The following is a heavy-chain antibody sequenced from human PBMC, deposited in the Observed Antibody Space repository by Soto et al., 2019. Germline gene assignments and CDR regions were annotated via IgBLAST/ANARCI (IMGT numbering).Heavy chain of an antibody. V-gene: IGHV2-5*02. CDR2: IYWDDDK. Sequence: SGPTLVNPTQTLTLTCTFSGFSLSTSAVGVGWIRQPPGKALEWLALIYWDDDKRYRSSLQSRLTITKDTSKNQVVLTMTNMDPVDTGTYFCAHLSYEALFDYWGQGTLVTVSS. D-gene: IGHD5-12*01. J-gene: IGHJ4*02. CDR3: AHLSYEALFDY. CDR1: GFSLSTSAVG.